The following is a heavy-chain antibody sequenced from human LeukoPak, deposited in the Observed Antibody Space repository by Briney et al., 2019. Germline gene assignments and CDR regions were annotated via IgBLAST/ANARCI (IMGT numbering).Heavy chain of an antibody. CDR1: GGSFSGYY. V-gene: IGHV4-34*01. D-gene: IGHD3-10*01. Sequence: SETLSLTCAVYGGSFSGYYWSWIRQPPGKGLEWIGEINHSGSTNYNPSLKSRVTISVDTSKNQFSLKLSSVTAADTAVYYCAREQRSTYYYGSGISYGMDVWGQGTTVTVSS. CDR3: AREQRSTYYYGSGISYGMDV. CDR2: INHSGST. J-gene: IGHJ6*02.